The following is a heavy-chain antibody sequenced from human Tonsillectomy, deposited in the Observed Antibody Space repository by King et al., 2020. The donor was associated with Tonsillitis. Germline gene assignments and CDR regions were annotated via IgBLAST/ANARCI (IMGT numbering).Heavy chain of an antibody. Sequence: QLVQSGAEMKKPGESLKISCKGSGYTFSTYWIGWVRQMPGKGLEWMGIFYPGDSDTRYNPSVRGHVTISTDNSINTAYLQWSSLKASDTAIYYCARLRRVEAISSDAFDIWGQGTMVTVSS. J-gene: IGHJ3*02. CDR1: GYTFSTYW. V-gene: IGHV5-51*01. CDR2: FYPGDSDT. CDR3: ARLRRVEAISSDAFDI. D-gene: IGHD1-26*01.